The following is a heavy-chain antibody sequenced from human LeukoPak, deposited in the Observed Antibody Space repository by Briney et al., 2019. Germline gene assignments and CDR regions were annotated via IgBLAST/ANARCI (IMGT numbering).Heavy chain of an antibody. Sequence: GGSLRLACAASGFTFSSYWMHWVRQAPGKGLVWVSRINSDGSSTSYADSVKGRFTISRDNSKNTLYLQMNSLRAEDTAVYYCARGLAARNPYYYMDVWGKGTTVTVSS. V-gene: IGHV3-74*01. D-gene: IGHD6-6*01. J-gene: IGHJ6*03. CDR1: GFTFSSYW. CDR2: INSDGSST. CDR3: ARGLAARNPYYYMDV.